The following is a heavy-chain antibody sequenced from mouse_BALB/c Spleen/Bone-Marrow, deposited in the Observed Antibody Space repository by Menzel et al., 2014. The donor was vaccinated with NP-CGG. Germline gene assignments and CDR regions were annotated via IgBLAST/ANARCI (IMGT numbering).Heavy chain of an antibody. D-gene: IGHD1-2*01. V-gene: IGHV3-1*02. CDR1: GYSITSGYG. CDR3: AREAGTTARFAY. Sequence: EVQGVESGPDLVKPSQSLSLTCTVTGYSITSGYGWHWIRQFPGNKLEWMGYIHYSGSTNYNPSLKSRISITRDTSKNQFFLQLNSVTTEDTATYYCAREAGTTARFAYWGQGTLVTVSA. J-gene: IGHJ3*01. CDR2: IHYSGST.